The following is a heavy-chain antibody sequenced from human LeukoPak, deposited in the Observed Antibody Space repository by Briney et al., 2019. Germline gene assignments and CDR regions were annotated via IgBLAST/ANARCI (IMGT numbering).Heavy chain of an antibody. CDR3: AGSGYYYL. CDR2: INHSGST. CDR1: GGSFSGYY. V-gene: IGHV4-34*01. J-gene: IGHJ4*02. Sequence: SETLSLTCAVYGGSFSGYYWSWIRQPPGKGLEWIEEINHSGSTNYNPSLKSRVTISVDTSKNQFSLKLSSVTAADTSVYYCAGSGYYYLWGQGTLVTVSS. D-gene: IGHD3-22*01.